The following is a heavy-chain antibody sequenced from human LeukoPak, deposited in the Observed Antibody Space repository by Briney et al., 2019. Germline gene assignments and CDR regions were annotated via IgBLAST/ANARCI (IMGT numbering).Heavy chain of an antibody. CDR1: GFTFSSYS. CDR2: ISSSSSTI. J-gene: IGHJ4*02. Sequence: GGSLRLSCAASGFTFSSYSMNWVRQAPGKGLEWVSYISSSSSTIYYADSVKGRFTISRDNAKNSLYLQMNSLRAEDTAVCYCARDLGAIEDYWGQGTLVTVSS. CDR3: ARDLGAIEDY. V-gene: IGHV3-48*01. D-gene: IGHD1-26*01.